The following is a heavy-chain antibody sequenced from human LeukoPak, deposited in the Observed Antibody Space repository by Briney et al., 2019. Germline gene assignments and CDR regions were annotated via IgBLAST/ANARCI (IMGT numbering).Heavy chain of an antibody. V-gene: IGHV3-30*02. Sequence: PGGSLRLSCAASGFTFSSYGMHWVRQAPGKGLEWVAFIRYDGSNKYYADSVKGRFTISRDNSKNTLYLQMNSLRAEDTAVYYCARGRGYSYGSHYYGMDVWGQGTTVTVSS. CDR3: ARGRGYSYGSHYYGMDV. CDR1: GFTFSSYG. D-gene: IGHD5-18*01. CDR2: IRYDGSNK. J-gene: IGHJ6*02.